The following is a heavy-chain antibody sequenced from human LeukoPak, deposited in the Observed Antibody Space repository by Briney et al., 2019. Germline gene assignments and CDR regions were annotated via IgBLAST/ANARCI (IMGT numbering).Heavy chain of an antibody. J-gene: IGHJ3*02. Sequence: SETLSLTCTVSGGSISSGFYYWSWIRQPAGKGLEWIGRIYTSGSTNYNPSLKSRVTISVDTSKNQFSLKLSSVTAADTAVYYCARARRSWGTFDIRGQGSMVTVSS. V-gene: IGHV4-61*02. CDR1: GGSISSGFYY. CDR2: IYTSGST. CDR3: ARARRSWGTFDI. D-gene: IGHD7-27*01.